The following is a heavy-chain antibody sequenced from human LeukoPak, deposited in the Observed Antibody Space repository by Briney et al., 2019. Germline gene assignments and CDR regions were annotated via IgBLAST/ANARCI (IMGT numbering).Heavy chain of an antibody. CDR2: IKSKTDGGTT. D-gene: IGHD1-26*01. J-gene: IGHJ4*02. Sequence: GGSLRLSCAASGFTFSNAWMSWVRQAPGKGLEWVGRIKSKTDGGTTNYAAPVKGRFTISRDDSKNTLYLQMNSLKTEDTAVYYCTTVKYSGSRRVFDYWGQGTLVTVSS. CDR1: GFTFSNAW. CDR3: TTVKYSGSRRVFDY. V-gene: IGHV3-15*01.